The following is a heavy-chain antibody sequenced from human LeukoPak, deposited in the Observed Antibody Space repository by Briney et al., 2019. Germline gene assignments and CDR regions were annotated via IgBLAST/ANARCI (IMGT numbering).Heavy chain of an antibody. CDR1: GFTFSSYS. J-gene: IGHJ4*02. D-gene: IGHD3-3*01. CDR3: ARGVVDYYDFWSGYYTGDYFDY. CDR2: ISSSSSYI. Sequence: PGGSLRLSCAASGFTFSSYSMNWVRQAPGKGLEWVSSISSSSSYIYYADSVKGRFTISRDNAKNSLYLQMNSLRAEDTAVYYCARGVVDYYDFWSGYYTGDYFDYWGQGTLVTVSS. V-gene: IGHV3-21*01.